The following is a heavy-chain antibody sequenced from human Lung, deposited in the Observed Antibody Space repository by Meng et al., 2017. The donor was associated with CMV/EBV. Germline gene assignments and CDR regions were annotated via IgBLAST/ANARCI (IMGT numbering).Heavy chain of an antibody. CDR2: IKPDGSEK. J-gene: IGHJ4*02. CDR1: GFTFRTYW. Sequence: LTCAASGFTFRTYWMSWVRQAPGKGLEWVANIKPDGSEKSYVDYVKGRFTISRDNAENSLYLQMDSLRAEDTAVYYCARGGSNGGYLPHWGQGTLVTVSS. D-gene: IGHD4-17*01. CDR3: ARGGSNGGYLPH. V-gene: IGHV3-7*01.